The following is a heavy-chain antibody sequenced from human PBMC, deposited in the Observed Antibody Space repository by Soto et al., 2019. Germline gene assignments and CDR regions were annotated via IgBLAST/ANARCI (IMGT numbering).Heavy chain of an antibody. D-gene: IGHD3-3*01. CDR2: IYYSGST. CDR1: GGSISSGGYY. J-gene: IGHJ4*02. V-gene: IGHV4-31*03. Sequence: SETLSLTCTVSGGSISSGGYYWSWIRQHPGKGLEWIGYIYYSGSTYYNPSLKSRVTISVDTSKNQFSLKLSSVTAADTAVYYCARVKGYFWSGYSGLDYWGQGTLVPVS. CDR3: ARVKGYFWSGYSGLDY.